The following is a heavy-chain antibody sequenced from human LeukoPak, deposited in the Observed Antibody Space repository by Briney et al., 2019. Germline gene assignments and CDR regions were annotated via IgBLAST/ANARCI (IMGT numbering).Heavy chain of an antibody. D-gene: IGHD2/OR15-2a*01. CDR1: GGSISSYY. J-gene: IGHJ5*02. Sequence: SETLSLTCTVSGGSISSYYWSWIRQPPGKGKTWNGYIYTSGSTNYNPSLKSRVTISVDASKNQFSLKLSSVTAADTAVYYCARLLSKNWFDPWGQGTLVTVSS. V-gene: IGHV4-4*09. CDR3: ARLLSKNWFDP. CDR2: IYTSGST.